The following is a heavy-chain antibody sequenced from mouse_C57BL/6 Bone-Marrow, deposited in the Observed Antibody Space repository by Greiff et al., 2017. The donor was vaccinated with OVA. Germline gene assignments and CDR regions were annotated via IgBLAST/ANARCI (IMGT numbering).Heavy chain of an antibody. CDR3: ARHDGISWAWFAY. CDR2: IDPSDSET. CDR1: GYTFTSYW. J-gene: IGHJ3*01. Sequence: QVQLQQPGAELVRPGSSVKLSCKASGYTFTSYWMHWVKQRPIQGLEWIGNIDPSDSETHYNQKFKDKATLTVDKSSSTAYMQLSSLTSEDSAVYYCARHDGISWAWFAYWGQGTLVTVSA. V-gene: IGHV1-52*01. D-gene: IGHD1-1*01.